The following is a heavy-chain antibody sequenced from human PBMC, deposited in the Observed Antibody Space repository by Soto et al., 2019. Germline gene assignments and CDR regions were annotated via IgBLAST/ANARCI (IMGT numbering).Heavy chain of an antibody. J-gene: IGHJ4*02. V-gene: IGHV3-21*01. CDR3: ARFVGFGELY. D-gene: IGHD3-10*01. CDR1: GFTFSDYS. CDR2: IIMSSGYK. Sequence: GGSLRLSCAASGFTFSDYSMTWVRQAPGKGLEWVPSIIMSSGYKYYADSVKGRFTISRDNAKNSLFLQMNSLRAEDTAVYYCARFVGFGELYWGLGTLVTVSS.